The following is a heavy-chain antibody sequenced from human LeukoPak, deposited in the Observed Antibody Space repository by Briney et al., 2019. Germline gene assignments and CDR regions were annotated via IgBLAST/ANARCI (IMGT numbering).Heavy chain of an antibody. Sequence: SETLSLTCAVYGGSFSGYYWSWIRQPPGKGLEWIGEINHSGSTNYNPSLKSRVTISVDTSKNQFSLKLSSVTAADTAVYYCARRAAWFGGNWFDPWGQGTLVTVSS. CDR2: INHSGST. D-gene: IGHD3-10*01. V-gene: IGHV4-34*01. CDR1: GGSFSGYY. J-gene: IGHJ5*02. CDR3: ARRAAWFGGNWFDP.